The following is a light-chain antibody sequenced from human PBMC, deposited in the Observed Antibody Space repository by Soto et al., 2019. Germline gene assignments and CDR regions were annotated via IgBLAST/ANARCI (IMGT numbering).Light chain of an antibody. Sequence: DIVMTQSPDSLAVSLGERATINCKSSQSVLYSPNNKNYLTWYQQKPGQPPKLLIYWASTRESGVPDRYSGSGSGTDFTITISNQQAEDVAVYYCQQYYNTPLTFGGGTKVDIK. CDR3: QQYYNTPLT. V-gene: IGKV4-1*01. J-gene: IGKJ4*01. CDR2: WAS. CDR1: QSVLYSPNNKNY.